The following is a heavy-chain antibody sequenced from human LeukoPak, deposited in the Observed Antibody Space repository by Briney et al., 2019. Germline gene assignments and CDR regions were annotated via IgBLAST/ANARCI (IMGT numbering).Heavy chain of an antibody. CDR3: AKDRGSSGWYETFDY. CDR2: IRYDGSYK. CDR1: GFTFSSYG. D-gene: IGHD6-19*01. J-gene: IGHJ4*02. Sequence: GGSLRLSCAASGFTFSSYGMHWVRQAPGKGLEWVAFIRYDGSYKYYADSVKGRFTISRDNSKNTLYLQMNSLRAEDTAVYYCAKDRGSSGWYETFDYWGQGTLVTVSS. V-gene: IGHV3-30*02.